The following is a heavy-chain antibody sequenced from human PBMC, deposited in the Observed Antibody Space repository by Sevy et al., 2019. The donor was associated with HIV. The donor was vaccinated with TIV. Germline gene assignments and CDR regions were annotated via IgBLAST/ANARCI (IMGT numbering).Heavy chain of an antibody. V-gene: IGHV3-21*01. CDR1: GFTFSSYS. CDR3: ARDRANVDTAMPDY. J-gene: IGHJ4*02. Sequence: GGSLRLSCAASGFTFSSYSMNWVRQAPGKGLEWVSSISSSSSYIYYADSVKGRFTISRDNAKNSLYLQMNSLRAEDTAVYYCARDRANVDTAMPDYWGQGTPVTVSS. CDR2: ISSSSSYI. D-gene: IGHD5-18*01.